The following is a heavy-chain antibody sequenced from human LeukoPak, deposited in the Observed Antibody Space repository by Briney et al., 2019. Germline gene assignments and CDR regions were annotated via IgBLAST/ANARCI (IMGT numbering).Heavy chain of an antibody. V-gene: IGHV3-21*01. Sequence: GGSLRLSRAASGFTFSSYSMNWVRQAPGKGLEWVSSISSSSSYIYYADSVKGRFTISRDNAKNSLYLQMNSLRAEDTAVYYCAREGPTYYYGSGAFDIWGQGTMVTVSS. D-gene: IGHD3-10*01. CDR1: GFTFSSYS. CDR2: ISSSSSYI. J-gene: IGHJ3*02. CDR3: AREGPTYYYGSGAFDI.